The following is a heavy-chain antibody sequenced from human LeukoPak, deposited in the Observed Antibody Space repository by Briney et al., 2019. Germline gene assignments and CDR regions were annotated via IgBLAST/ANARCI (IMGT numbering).Heavy chain of an antibody. CDR2: ISSSSSYI. CDR1: GFTFSSYS. CDR3: ARGGSITATLYYYYYYMDV. Sequence: KAGGSLRLSCAASGFTFSSYSMNWVRQAPGKGLEWVSSISSSSSYIYYADSVKGRFTISRDNAKNSLYLQMNSLRAEDTAVYYCARGGSITATLYYYYYYMDVWGKGTTVTVSS. V-gene: IGHV3-21*01. J-gene: IGHJ6*03. D-gene: IGHD2-15*01.